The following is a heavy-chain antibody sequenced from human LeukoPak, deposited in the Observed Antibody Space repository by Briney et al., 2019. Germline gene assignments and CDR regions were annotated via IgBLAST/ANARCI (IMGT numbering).Heavy chain of an antibody. CDR2: MSPHSGDT. D-gene: IGHD4-11*01. V-gene: IGHV1-2*02. J-gene: IGHJ4*02. CDR3: VRDLYMASPSPDY. Sequence: ASVKVSCKASGGTFSSYAISWVRQAAGQGPEWMGWMSPHSGDTNYAQKFRGRVTMTRDTSITTAYMELTSLTSDDTAVYYCVRDLYMASPSPDYWGRGTLVTVSS. CDR1: GGTFSSYA.